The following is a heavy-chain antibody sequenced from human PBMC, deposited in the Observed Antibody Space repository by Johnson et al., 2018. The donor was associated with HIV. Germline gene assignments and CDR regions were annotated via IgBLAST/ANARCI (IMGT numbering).Heavy chain of an antibody. CDR2: INWNGGST. CDR1: GFTFDDYG. D-gene: IGHD5-18*01. CDR3: ARGQLWLLDDALDI. Sequence: VQLVESGGGVVQPGRSLRLSCAASGFTFDDYGMSWVRQAPGKGLEWVSGINWNGGSTGYADSVKGRFTISRGNAKNTLYLQMNSLRAEDTAIYYCARGQLWLLDDALDIWGQGTMVTVSS. J-gene: IGHJ3*02. V-gene: IGHV3-20*04.